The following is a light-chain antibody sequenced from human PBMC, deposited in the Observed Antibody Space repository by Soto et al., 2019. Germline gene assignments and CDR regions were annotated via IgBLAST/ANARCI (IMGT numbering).Light chain of an antibody. CDR2: WAS. CDR3: QQYFGTPLT. CDR1: QSVLYSSNNKNY. J-gene: IGKJ4*01. Sequence: DIVMTQFPDSLAVSLGERATINCKSSQSVLYSSNNKNYLAWYQQKPGQPPKLLIYWASTRESGVPDRFSGSGSGTDFTLTISSLQAEDVAVYYCQQYFGTPLTFGGGTKWIS. V-gene: IGKV4-1*01.